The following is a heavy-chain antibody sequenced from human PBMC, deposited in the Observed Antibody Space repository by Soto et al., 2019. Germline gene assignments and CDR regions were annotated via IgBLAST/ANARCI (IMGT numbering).Heavy chain of an antibody. Sequence: ASEKVSCKASGGTFSSYAISWVRQAPGQGLEWMGGIIPIFGTANYAQKFQGRVTITADESTSTAYMELSSLRSEDTAVYYCARGGMYYYDSSGSSYWGQGTLVTV. CDR1: GGTFSSYA. CDR3: ARGGMYYYDSSGSSY. CDR2: IIPIFGTA. J-gene: IGHJ4*02. D-gene: IGHD3-22*01. V-gene: IGHV1-69*01.